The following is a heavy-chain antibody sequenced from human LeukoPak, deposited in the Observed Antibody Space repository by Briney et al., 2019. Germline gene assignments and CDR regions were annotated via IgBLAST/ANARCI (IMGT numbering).Heavy chain of an antibody. CDR2: IIPIFGTA. V-gene: IGHV1-69*06. D-gene: IGHD2-2*01. Sequence: SVKVSCKASGGTFSSYAISWVRQAPGQGLEWMGGIIPIFGTANYAQRFQGRVTITADKSTSTAYMELSSLRSEDTAVYYCARDRRPVVPAAMGLLDYWGQGTLVTVSS. CDR3: ARDRRPVVPAAMGLLDY. CDR1: GGTFSSYA. J-gene: IGHJ4*02.